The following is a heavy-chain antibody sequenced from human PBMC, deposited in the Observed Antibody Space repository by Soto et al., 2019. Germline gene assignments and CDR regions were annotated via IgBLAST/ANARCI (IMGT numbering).Heavy chain of an antibody. Sequence: EVQLVQSGAEVKKPGESLKISCKGSGYRFTDYWIAWVRQMPGKGLEWMGIIFPSNSNTRYSPSFQGQVTISADKSFNTAYLQWSSLEASDTAVYYCARQYVGVATIPMLSYGSWGQGTLVTVSS. CDR2: IFPSNSNT. CDR1: GYRFTDYW. J-gene: IGHJ5*02. D-gene: IGHD5-12*01. CDR3: ARQYVGVATIPMLSYGS. V-gene: IGHV5-51*01.